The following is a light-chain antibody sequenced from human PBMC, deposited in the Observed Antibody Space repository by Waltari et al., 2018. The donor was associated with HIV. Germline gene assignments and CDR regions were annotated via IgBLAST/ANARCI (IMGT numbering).Light chain of an antibody. J-gene: IGLJ2*01. Sequence: VVTQEPSLTVSPGDTVTLSCASFSGGVARHPFSYWFQLKPGQPPRTLIYDSEKRHPLTSGRFSGSLAGGRAILTLSGALPEDEAEYFCLLSYGGVRVFGGGTNLTV. CDR1: SGGVARHPF. CDR2: DSE. V-gene: IGLV7-46*01. CDR3: LLSYGGVRV.